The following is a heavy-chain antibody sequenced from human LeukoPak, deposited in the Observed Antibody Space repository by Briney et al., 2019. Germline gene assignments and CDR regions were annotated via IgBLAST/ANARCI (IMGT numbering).Heavy chain of an antibody. CDR2: ITGSGGRT. Sequence: PGGSLRLSCATSGFTFSNYAMNWVRQAPGKGLEWVSAITGSGGRTYYADSVKGRFTISRDNSKNTLYLQMNSLRAEDPAVYYCAKEYGGCFPPFPPYFDYGGRETRYPVPS. J-gene: IGHJ4*02. CDR1: GFTFSNYA. CDR3: AKEYGGCFPPFPPYFDY. D-gene: IGHD2-8*01. V-gene: IGHV3-23*01.